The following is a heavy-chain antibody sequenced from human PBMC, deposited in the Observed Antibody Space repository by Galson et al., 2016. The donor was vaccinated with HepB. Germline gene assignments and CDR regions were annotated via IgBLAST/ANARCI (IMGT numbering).Heavy chain of an antibody. CDR3: ARDLKLSSTPGVYYYYGMDV. J-gene: IGHJ6*02. CDR2: XSKTXXXI. Sequence: SLRLSCAGSGFNFSLXTVNXXXQAXXXGLXXLSXXSKTXXXIXYADSVXGRSIISRDNAKSSLFLQMXGLTAADTAVYYCARDLKLSSTPGVYYYYGMDVWGPXTAXTVSS. CDR1: GFNFSLXT. D-gene: IGHD2-15*01. V-gene: IGHV3-21*06.